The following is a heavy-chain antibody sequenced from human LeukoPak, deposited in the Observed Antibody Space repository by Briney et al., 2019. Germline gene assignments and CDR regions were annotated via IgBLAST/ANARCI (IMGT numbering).Heavy chain of an antibody. J-gene: IGHJ4*02. CDR3: ATDYGGNFALDY. CDR1: GYTLTELS. V-gene: IGHV1-24*01. CDR2: FDPEDGET. Sequence: ASVTVSCKVSGYTLTELSMHWVRQAPGKGLEWMGGFDPEDGETIYAQKLQGRVTMTEDTSTDTAYMELSSLRSEDTAVYYCATDYGGNFALDYWGQGTLVTVSS. D-gene: IGHD4-23*01.